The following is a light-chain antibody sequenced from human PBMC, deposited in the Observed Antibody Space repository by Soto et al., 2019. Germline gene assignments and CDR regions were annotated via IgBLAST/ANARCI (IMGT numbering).Light chain of an antibody. J-gene: IGLJ1*01. CDR2: DVS. Sequence: QSALTQPASVSGSPGHSITISCTGTSSDVGGYNYVSWYQQHPGKAPKLMIYDVSNRPSGVSNRFSASKSGNTASLTISGLQAEDEADYYCSSYTSSGTPYVFGTGTKVTVL. V-gene: IGLV2-14*01. CDR3: SSYTSSGTPYV. CDR1: SSDVGGYNY.